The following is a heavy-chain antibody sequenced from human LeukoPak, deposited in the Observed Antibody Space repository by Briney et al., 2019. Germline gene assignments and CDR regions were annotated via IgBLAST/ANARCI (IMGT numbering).Heavy chain of an antibody. CDR3: AIIVGATEDFDY. D-gene: IGHD1-26*01. J-gene: IGHJ4*02. CDR1: RYTFTGYY. V-gene: IGHV1-2*02. CDR2: INPNSGGT. Sequence: ASVKVSCKASRYTFTGYYMHWVRQAPGQGLEWMGWINPNSGGTNYAQKFQGRVTMTRDTSISTAYMELSRLRSDDTAVYYCAIIVGATEDFDYWGQGTLVTVSS.